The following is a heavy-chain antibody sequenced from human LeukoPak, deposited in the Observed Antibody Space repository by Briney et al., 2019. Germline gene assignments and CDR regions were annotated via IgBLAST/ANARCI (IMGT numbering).Heavy chain of an antibody. D-gene: IGHD1-1*01. CDR1: GYNFITSW. J-gene: IGHJ4*02. CDR3: ARKGTLQDFDY. Sequence: GESLKISCKGSGYNFITSWIGWVRQMPGKGLEWMGIIYPGDSDTRYSPSFQGQVTTSADKSISTAYLQWSSLKASDTAMYYCARKGTLQDFDYWGQGTLVTVSS. CDR2: IYPGDSDT. V-gene: IGHV5-51*01.